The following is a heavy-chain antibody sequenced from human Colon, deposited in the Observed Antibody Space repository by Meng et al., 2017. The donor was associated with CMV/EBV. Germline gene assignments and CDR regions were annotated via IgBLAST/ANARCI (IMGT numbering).Heavy chain of an antibody. CDR3: ARGRAFDP. Sequence: KVSCRTSGNTCTGYYIPWVRQAPGKGPEWMGCINPTTGDTTYTERFQGRVSMTRDTSISTAYMELSSLRSDDTAVYYCARGRAFDPWGQGTLVTVSS. J-gene: IGHJ5*02. V-gene: IGHV1-2*02. CDR2: INPTTGDT. CDR1: GNTCTGYY.